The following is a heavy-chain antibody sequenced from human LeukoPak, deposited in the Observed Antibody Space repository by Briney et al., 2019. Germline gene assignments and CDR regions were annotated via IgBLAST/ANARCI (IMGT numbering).Heavy chain of an antibody. D-gene: IGHD6-19*01. CDR2: IDAGGGDT. J-gene: IGHJ6*02. CDR1: GFTFSSYA. CDR3: GRPTKYWLVRGDGVDV. Sequence: PGGSLRLFCAASGFTFSSYAMTWVRQAPGKGLEWVASIDAGGGDTYHSDSVKGRFTISRDNSMNTLYLQMNSLRADDTAVYYCGRPTKYWLVRGDGVDVWGQGTTVTVSS. V-gene: IGHV3-23*01.